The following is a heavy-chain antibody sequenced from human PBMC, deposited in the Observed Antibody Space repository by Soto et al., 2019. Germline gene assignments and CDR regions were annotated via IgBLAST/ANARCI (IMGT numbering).Heavy chain of an antibody. J-gene: IGHJ5*02. CDR2: LIPYNGDR. Sequence: ASVKVSCKASGYTFTSYSISWVRQAPGQGLEWMGLLIPYNGDRIYAQKFQGRVILTTDTATNTAYMELGSLRSDDTAVYYCVRDASSGYRGWWDPWGQGTLVTVSS. CDR3: VRDASSGYRGWWDP. CDR1: GYTFTSYS. V-gene: IGHV1-18*01. D-gene: IGHD5-12*01.